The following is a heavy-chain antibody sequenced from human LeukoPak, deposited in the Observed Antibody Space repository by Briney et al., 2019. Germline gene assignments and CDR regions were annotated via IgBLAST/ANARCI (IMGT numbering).Heavy chain of an antibody. V-gene: IGHV3-21*01. CDR2: ISSSSSYI. CDR3: AGQYCSSTSCPPDY. CDR1: GFTFSSYS. J-gene: IGHJ4*02. Sequence: GGSLRLSCAASGFTFSSYSMNWVRQAPGKGLEWVSSISSSSSYIYYADSVKGRFTISRDNAKNSLYLQMNSLRAEDTAVYYCAGQYCSSTSCPPDYWGQGTLVTVSS. D-gene: IGHD2-2*01.